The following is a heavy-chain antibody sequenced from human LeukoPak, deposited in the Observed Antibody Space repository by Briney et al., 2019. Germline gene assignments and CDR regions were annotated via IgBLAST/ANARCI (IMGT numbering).Heavy chain of an antibody. CDR3: ARAGNPPRDGAFDY. V-gene: IGHV3-7*03. J-gene: IGHJ4*02. CDR2: INQGGTEE. D-gene: IGHD3-10*01. CDR1: GFTFSAHW. Sequence: GGSLRLSCAASGFTFSAHWMSWVRQAPGKGLEWVANINQGGTEEQYVDSVKGRFTISRDNVKSSVYLQMNRLRAEDTAVYYCARAGNPPRDGAFDYWGQGTLVTVSS.